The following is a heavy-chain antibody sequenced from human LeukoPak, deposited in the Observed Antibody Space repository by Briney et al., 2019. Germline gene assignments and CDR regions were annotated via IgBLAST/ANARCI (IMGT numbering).Heavy chain of an antibody. CDR1: GFTFSSYA. D-gene: IGHD2-15*01. V-gene: IGHV3-30*04. CDR2: ISYDGSNK. CDR3: ARDSPYCSGPAALDY. Sequence: GRSLRLSCAASGFTFSSYAMHWVRQAPGKGLEWVPVISYDGSNKYYADSVKGRFTISRDNSKNTLYLQMNSLRAEDTAVYYCARDSPYCSGPAALDYWGQGTLVTVSS. J-gene: IGHJ4*02.